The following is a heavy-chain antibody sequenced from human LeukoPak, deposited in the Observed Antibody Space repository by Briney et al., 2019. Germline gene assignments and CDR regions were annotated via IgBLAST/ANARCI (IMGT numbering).Heavy chain of an antibody. CDR2: ISYDGSNK. Sequence: GGSLRLSCAASGFTFSSYGMHWVRQAPGKGLEWVAVISYDGSNKYYADSVRGRFTISRDNSKNTLCLQMNSLRAEDTAVYYCAKVVKAYYYYYGMDVWGQGTTVTVSS. CDR3: AKVVKAYYYYYGMDV. CDR1: GFTFSSYG. D-gene: IGHD3-22*01. V-gene: IGHV3-30*18. J-gene: IGHJ6*02.